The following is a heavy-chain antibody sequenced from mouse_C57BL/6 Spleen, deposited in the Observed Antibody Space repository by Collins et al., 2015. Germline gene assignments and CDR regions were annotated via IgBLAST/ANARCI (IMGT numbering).Heavy chain of an antibody. Sequence: QVQLQQPGAELVMPGASVKLSCKASGYTFTSYWMHWVKQRPGQGLEWIGEIDPSDSYTNYNQKFKGKSTLTVDKSSSTAYMQLSSLTSEDSAVYYCAGVTTPGWFAYWGQGTLVTVSA. CDR2: IDPSDSYT. CDR3: AGVTTPGWFAY. J-gene: IGHJ3*01. D-gene: IGHD2-1*01. CDR1: GYTFTSYW. V-gene: IGHV1-69*01.